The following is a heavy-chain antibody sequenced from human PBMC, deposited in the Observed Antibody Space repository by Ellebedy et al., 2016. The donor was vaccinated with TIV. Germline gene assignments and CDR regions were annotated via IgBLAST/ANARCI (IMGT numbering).Heavy chain of an antibody. CDR3: ARDRGDYSISGP. CDR2: IKSDGSST. D-gene: IGHD4-11*01. CDR1: GFTFGRYW. Sequence: HTGGSLRLSXVASGFTFGRYWMHWVRQAPGNKLVWVSRIKSDGSSTTYADSVKGRFTTSRDNARNTLYLQMNSLRGEDTAVYFCARDRGDYSISGPWGQGTLVTVSS. J-gene: IGHJ5*02. V-gene: IGHV3-74*01.